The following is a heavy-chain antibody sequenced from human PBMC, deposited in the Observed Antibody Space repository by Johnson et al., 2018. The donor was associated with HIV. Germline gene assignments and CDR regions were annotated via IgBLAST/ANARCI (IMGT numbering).Heavy chain of an antibody. CDR1: GFTFSPYW. CDR2: IVSDASSA. D-gene: IGHD3-10*01. V-gene: IGHV3-74*02. CDR3: TTGVFHAFDM. Sequence: EVQLVESGGGVVQPGGSLRLSCAASGFTFSPYWVHWVRQAPGQGLVWVSRIVSDASSAIYTDSVTGRFTISRDNTKNTVYLQMNSLRAEDTAVYYCTTGVFHAFDMWGQGTMVTVSS. J-gene: IGHJ3*02.